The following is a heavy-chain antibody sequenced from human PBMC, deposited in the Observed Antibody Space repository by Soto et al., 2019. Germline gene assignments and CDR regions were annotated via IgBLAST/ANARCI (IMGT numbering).Heavy chain of an antibody. CDR2: IDPSDSYT. D-gene: IGHD4-4*01. CDR3: ARVSRFTTVTSGYYYYGMDV. J-gene: IGHJ6*02. CDR1: GYSFTSYW. V-gene: IGHV5-10-1*01. Sequence: GESLKIYRKGSGYSFTSYWISWVRQMPGKGLEWMGRIDPSDSYTNYSPSFQGHVTISADKSISTAYLQWSSLKASDTAMYYCARVSRFTTVTSGYYYYGMDVWGQGTTVTVSS.